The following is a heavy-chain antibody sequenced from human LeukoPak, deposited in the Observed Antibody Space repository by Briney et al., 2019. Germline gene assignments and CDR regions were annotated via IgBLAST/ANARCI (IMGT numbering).Heavy chain of an antibody. D-gene: IGHD5-18*01. CDR1: GFTFSSYE. J-gene: IGHJ4*02. CDR3: ARDKEYSYGYEDY. V-gene: IGHV3-48*03. Sequence: GGSLRLSCAASGFTFSSYEMNWVRQAPGKGLEGVSYISSSCSTIYYADSVKVRFNISRDNAKNSLYLQMNSLRAEDTAVYYCARDKEYSYGYEDYWGQGTLVTVSS. CDR2: ISSSCSTI.